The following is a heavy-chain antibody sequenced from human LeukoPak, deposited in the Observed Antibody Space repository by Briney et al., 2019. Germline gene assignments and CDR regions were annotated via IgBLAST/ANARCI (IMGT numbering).Heavy chain of an antibody. V-gene: IGHV4-59*12. CDR1: GGSISSYY. CDR3: ARDRGFYDSDRYYFDY. Sequence: SETLSLTCTVSGGSISSYYWSWIRRPPGKGLEWIGYIYYSGSTNYNPSLKSRVTISVDTSKNQFSLKLGSVTAADTAVYYCARDRGFYDSDRYYFDYWGQGTLVTVSS. J-gene: IGHJ4*02. D-gene: IGHD5/OR15-5a*01. CDR2: IYYSGST.